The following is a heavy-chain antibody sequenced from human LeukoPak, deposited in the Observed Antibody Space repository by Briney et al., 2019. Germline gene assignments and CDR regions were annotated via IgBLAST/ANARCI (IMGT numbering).Heavy chain of an antibody. J-gene: IGHJ6*04. CDR2: ISAYNGNT. V-gene: IGHV1-18*01. Sequence: ASVKVSCKASGYSFTSYGITWVRQAPGQGLEWMGWISAYNGNTNYAQKLQGRVTMTTDSSTNTASMELRSLRSDDSAVYYCARGGIPPDQMDFWGKGTTVTVSS. CDR3: ARGGIPPDQMDF. D-gene: IGHD2-2*02. CDR1: GYSFTSYG.